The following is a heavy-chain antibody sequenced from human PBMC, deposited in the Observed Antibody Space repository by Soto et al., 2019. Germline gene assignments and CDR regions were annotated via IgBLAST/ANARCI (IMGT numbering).Heavy chain of an antibody. CDR2: IWYDGSNK. Sequence: VQLVESGGGVVQPGRSLRLSCAASGFTFSSYGMHWVRQAPGKGLEWVAVIWYDGSNKYYADSVKGRFTISRDNSKNTLYLQMNSLRAEDTAVYYCARDGQQLGWFDYWGQGTLVTVSS. V-gene: IGHV3-33*01. D-gene: IGHD6-13*01. CDR1: GFTFSSYG. CDR3: ARDGQQLGWFDY. J-gene: IGHJ4*02.